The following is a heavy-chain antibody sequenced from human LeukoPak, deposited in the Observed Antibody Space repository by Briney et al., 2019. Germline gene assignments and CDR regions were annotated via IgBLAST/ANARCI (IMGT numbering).Heavy chain of an antibody. J-gene: IGHJ3*02. CDR3: ARGWYYYDSSGYYSPINAFDI. CDR1: GGSVSSGSYY. V-gene: IGHV4-61*01. CDR2: IYYSGST. D-gene: IGHD3-22*01. Sequence: SETLSLTCTVSGGSVSSGSYYWSWIRQPPGKGLEWIGDIYYSGSTNYNPSLKSRVTISVDTSKNQFSLKLSSVTAADTAVYYCARGWYYYDSSGYYSPINAFDIWGQGTMVTVSS.